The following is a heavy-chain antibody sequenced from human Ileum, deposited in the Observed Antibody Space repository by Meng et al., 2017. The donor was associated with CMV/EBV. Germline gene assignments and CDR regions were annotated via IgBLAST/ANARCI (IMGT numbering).Heavy chain of an antibody. Sequence: ASVKVSCKASGYTFTSYDINWVRQATGQGLEWMGWMNPNSGNTGYAQKFQGRVTITRNTSISTAYMELSSLRSEDTAVYYCAAHCSSTSCFPPDFDPWGQGALVTVSS. V-gene: IGHV1-8*03. J-gene: IGHJ5*02. CDR3: AAHCSSTSCFPPDFDP. CDR1: GYTFTSYD. CDR2: MNPNSGNT. D-gene: IGHD2-2*01.